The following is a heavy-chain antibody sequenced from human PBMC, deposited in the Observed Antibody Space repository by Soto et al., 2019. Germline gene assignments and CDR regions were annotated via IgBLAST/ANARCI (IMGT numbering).Heavy chain of an antibody. D-gene: IGHD3-9*01. CDR3: ARVRYFDWGHY. V-gene: IGHV4-59*12. CDR1: GGSISSYY. Sequence: SETLSLTCTGSGGSISSYYWSWIRQPPGKGVEWIADMYHSGSTNYSPSLESRVTLSVDKSKNQFSLKMNSVTAADTAAYYCARVRYFDWGHYWGQGTLVTVSS. J-gene: IGHJ4*02. CDR2: MYHSGST.